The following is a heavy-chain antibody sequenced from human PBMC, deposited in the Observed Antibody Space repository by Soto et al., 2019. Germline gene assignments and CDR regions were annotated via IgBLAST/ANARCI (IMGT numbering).Heavy chain of an antibody. CDR1: GYTFTGYY. Sequence: ASVKVSCKASGYTFTGYYMHWVRQAPGQGLEWMGWINPNSGGTNYAQKFQGWVTMTRDTSISTAYMELSRLRSDDTAVYYCARGDGYCSGGSCLRGRWFDPWGQGTLVTVS. D-gene: IGHD2-15*01. V-gene: IGHV1-2*04. J-gene: IGHJ5*02. CDR3: ARGDGYCSGGSCLRGRWFDP. CDR2: INPNSGGT.